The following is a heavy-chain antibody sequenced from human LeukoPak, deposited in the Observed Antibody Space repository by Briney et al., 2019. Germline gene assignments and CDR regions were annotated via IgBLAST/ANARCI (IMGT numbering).Heavy chain of an antibody. V-gene: IGHV3-30*02. CDR2: MRYDGSNK. Sequence: GGSLRLSCAASGFTFSSYGMYWVRQAPGKGLEWVAFMRYDGSNKYYADSVKGRFTISRDNSKNTQYLQMNSLRTEDTAVYYCAKDTTAAYGFDYWGQGTLVTVSS. D-gene: IGHD6-13*01. CDR1: GFTFSSYG. CDR3: AKDTTAAYGFDY. J-gene: IGHJ4*02.